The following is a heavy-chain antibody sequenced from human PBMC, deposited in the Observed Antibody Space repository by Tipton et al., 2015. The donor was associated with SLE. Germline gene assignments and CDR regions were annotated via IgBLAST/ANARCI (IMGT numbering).Heavy chain of an antibody. Sequence: SLRLSCAASGFTFSDYYMSWIRQAPGKGLEWVSYISSSGSTIYYADSVKGRFTISRDNAKNSLYLQMNSLRAEDAAVYYCARDRFWSGYYGWFDPWGQGTLVTVSS. CDR1: GFTFSDYY. CDR2: ISSSGSTI. V-gene: IGHV3-11*01. CDR3: ARDRFWSGYYGWFDP. D-gene: IGHD3-3*01. J-gene: IGHJ5*02.